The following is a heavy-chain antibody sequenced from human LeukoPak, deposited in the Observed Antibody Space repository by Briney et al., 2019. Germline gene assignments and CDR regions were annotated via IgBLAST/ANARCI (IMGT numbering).Heavy chain of an antibody. CDR1: GFTLNSYG. Sequence: GKSLRLSCAASGFTLNSYGMHWVRQAPGKGLEWVAVISYDGSKKDYADSVKGRFTISRDNSKNAVYLQMNSLRAEDTAVYYCVKDQQLLPPYYYGMDGWGQGATVTVTS. V-gene: IGHV3-30*18. CDR3: VKDQQLLPPYYYGMDG. J-gene: IGHJ6*02. D-gene: IGHD6-13*01. CDR2: ISYDGSKK.